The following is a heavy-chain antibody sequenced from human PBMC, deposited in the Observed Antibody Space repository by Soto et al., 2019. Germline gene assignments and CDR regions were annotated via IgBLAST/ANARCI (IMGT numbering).Heavy chain of an antibody. D-gene: IGHD5-12*01. CDR1: GFTFSSYW. CDR2: IKQDGSEK. J-gene: IGHJ6*02. CDR3: ARVTGYDWDYYYGMDV. V-gene: IGHV3-7*05. Sequence: GGSLRLSCAASGFTFSSYWMSWVRQAPGKGLEWVANIKQDGSEKYYVDSVKGRFTISRDNAKNSLYLQMNSLRAEDTAVYYCARVTGYDWDYYYGMDVWGQGTTVTVSS.